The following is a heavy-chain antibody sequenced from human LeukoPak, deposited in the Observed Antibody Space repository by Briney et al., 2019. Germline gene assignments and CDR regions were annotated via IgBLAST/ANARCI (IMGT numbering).Heavy chain of an antibody. J-gene: IGHJ4*02. Sequence: GGSLRLSCAASGFTFSSYWMDWVRQAPGKGLEWVANIKEDGGAKNYVDSVKGRFTISRDNAKDSVYLQMNSLRAEDTAVYYCARESGYTYGAWGQGTLVTVSS. CDR2: IKEDGGAK. V-gene: IGHV3-7*01. D-gene: IGHD6-13*01. CDR1: GFTFSSYW. CDR3: ARESGYTYGA.